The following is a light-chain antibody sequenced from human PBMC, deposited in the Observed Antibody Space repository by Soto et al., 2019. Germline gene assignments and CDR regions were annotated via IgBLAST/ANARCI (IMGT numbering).Light chain of an antibody. CDR2: WAS. CDR1: ENINGY. J-gene: IGKJ4*01. V-gene: IGKV1-5*03. Sequence: DIQLTQSPSILSASVGDRVTITCRASENINGYLAWYQQKPGEAPKLLIYWASSLISGVPSRFTGGESGTEFTLTISSLQPDDFATYYFQQYSAYPLTFGGVTKVDVK. CDR3: QQYSAYPLT.